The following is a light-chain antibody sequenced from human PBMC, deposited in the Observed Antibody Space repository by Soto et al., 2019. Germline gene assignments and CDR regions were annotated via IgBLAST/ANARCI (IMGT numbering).Light chain of an antibody. Sequence: EIVLTQSPATLSLSPGEGATLSCRASQSVSTNLAWYQQKPGQAPRLLIYDASNRASGISARFTGSGSGTDFTLTLSTLEPEDFAVYFCQQRNSWPLTFGGGTKVDI. CDR3: QQRNSWPLT. V-gene: IGKV3-11*01. CDR2: DAS. CDR1: QSVSTN. J-gene: IGKJ4*01.